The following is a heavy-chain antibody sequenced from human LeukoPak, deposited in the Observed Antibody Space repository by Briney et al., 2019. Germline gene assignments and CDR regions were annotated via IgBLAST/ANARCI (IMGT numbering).Heavy chain of an antibody. CDR1: GGSFSGYY. V-gene: IGHV4-34*01. CDR2: INHSGST. D-gene: IGHD2-15*01. Sequence: SETLSLTCAVYGGSFSGYYWSWIRQPPGKGLEWSGEINHSGSTNYNPSLKSRVTISVDTSKNQFSLKLSSVTAADTAVYYCARGGPLQNIVVVVAATQNWFDPWGQGTLVTVSS. CDR3: ARGGPLQNIVVVVAATQNWFDP. J-gene: IGHJ5*02.